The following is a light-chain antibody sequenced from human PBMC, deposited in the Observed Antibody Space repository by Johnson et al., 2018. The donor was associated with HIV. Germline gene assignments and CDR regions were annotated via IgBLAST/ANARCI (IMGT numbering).Light chain of an antibody. V-gene: IGLV1-51*01. J-gene: IGLJ1*01. CDR1: SCDIGNNY. CDR2: DNN. CDR3: GTWDSSLSAYV. Sequence: QSVLTQPPSVSAAPGQKVTISRSGSSCDIGNNYVSWYQQVPGTAPKLLIYDNNKRPSGIPDRFSGSKSGSSATLGITGLQTGDEADYYCGTWDSSLSAYVFGTGTKVTGL.